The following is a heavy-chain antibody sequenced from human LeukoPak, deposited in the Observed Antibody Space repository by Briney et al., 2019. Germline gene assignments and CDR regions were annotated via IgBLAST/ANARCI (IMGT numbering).Heavy chain of an antibody. D-gene: IGHD4-11*01. CDR2: ISSDGNKK. CDR3: ARDVGRDTITTEIEY. CDR1: GFTFTTYA. Sequence: LSGGSLRLSCATCGFTFTTYAMQWIRQAPGKGLEWVAVISSDGNKKNHADSVKGRFTISKDSSKNTLYLQMNTLRAEDTALYYCARDVGRDTITTEIEYWGQGTLVTVSS. J-gene: IGHJ4*02. V-gene: IGHV3-30-3*01.